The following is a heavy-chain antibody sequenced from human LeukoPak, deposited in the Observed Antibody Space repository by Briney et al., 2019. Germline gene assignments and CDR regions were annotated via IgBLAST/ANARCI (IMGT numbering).Heavy chain of an antibody. D-gene: IGHD3-16*01. J-gene: IGHJ4*02. CDR1: GFTFSNYY. CDR3: ARDPSVGGFSGSELDY. CDR2: ISYNGDET. Sequence: GGSLRLSCAGSGFTFSNYYMHWVRQAPGKGLEYVSAISYNGDETYYGNSVKGRFTISRDNSKNTLYLQMGSLRPEDTAVYYCARDPSVGGFSGSELDYWGQGTLVTVSS. V-gene: IGHV3-64*01.